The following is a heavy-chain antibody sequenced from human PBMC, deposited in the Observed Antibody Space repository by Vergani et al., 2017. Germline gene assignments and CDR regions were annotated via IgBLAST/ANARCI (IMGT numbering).Heavy chain of an antibody. J-gene: IGHJ4*02. V-gene: IGHV1-2*02. CDR3: ARIAAAHLPFQKWELHQSFDY. Sequence: QVQLVQSGAEVKKPGASVKVSCKASGYTFTGYYMHWVRQAPGQGLEWMGWINPNSGGTNYAQKFQGRVTMTRDTSISTAYMELSRLRSDDTAVYYCARIAAAHLPFQKWELHQSFDYWGQGTLVTVSS. CDR1: GYTFTGYY. D-gene: IGHD1-26*01. CDR2: INPNSGGT.